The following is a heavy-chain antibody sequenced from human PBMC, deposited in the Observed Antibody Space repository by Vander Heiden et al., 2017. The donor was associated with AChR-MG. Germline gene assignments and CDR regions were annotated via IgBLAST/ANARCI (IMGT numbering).Heavy chain of an antibody. CDR1: GGTFSSYA. CDR2: IIPIFGTA. Sequence: QVQLVQSGAEVKKPGSSVKVSCKASGGTFSSYAISRVGQAPGQGLEWMGGIIPIFGTANYAQKFQGRVTMTADESTSTAYMELSSLRSEDTAVYYCARAGDCSSTSCSYYYYYYGMDVWGQGTTVTVSS. V-gene: IGHV1-69*01. J-gene: IGHJ6*02. CDR3: ARAGDCSSTSCSYYYYYYGMDV. D-gene: IGHD2-2*01.